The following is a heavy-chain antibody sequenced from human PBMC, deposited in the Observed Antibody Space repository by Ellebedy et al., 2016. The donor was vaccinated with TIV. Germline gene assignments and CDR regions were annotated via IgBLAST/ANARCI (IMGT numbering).Heavy chain of an antibody. CDR2: MHYTGST. D-gene: IGHD1-26*01. J-gene: IGHJ4*02. CDR1: GGSISGYY. CDR3: ARSTYGLVGATFDY. Sequence: SETLSLXXTVSGGSISGYYWNWIRQPPGKGLEWIGYMHYTGSTNYNPSPQSRVTISIDTSKDQFSLNVNSVTAADTAVYFCARSTYGLVGATFDYWGQGTLVTVSS. V-gene: IGHV4-59*01.